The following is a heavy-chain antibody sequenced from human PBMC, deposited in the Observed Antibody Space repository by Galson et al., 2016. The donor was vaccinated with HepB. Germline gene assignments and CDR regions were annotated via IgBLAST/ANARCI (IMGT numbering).Heavy chain of an antibody. CDR3: AREPLGVPAANNWFDP. V-gene: IGHV1-8*01. Sequence: SVKVSCKASGYTFTNYDINWVRQAPGQGLEWMGWVNPNSRNTGYAQEFQGRVTMTMDTSISTAYMELSSLRSDDTAVYYCAREPLGVPAANNWFDPWGQGTLVTVSS. D-gene: IGHD2-2*01. CDR1: GYTFTNYD. J-gene: IGHJ5*02. CDR2: VNPNSRNT.